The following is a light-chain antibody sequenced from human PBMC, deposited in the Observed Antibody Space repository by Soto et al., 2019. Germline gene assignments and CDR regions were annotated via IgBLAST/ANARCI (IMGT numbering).Light chain of an antibody. Sequence: IQLTPSPSSLSASVGDRVTITCRASQAIRTALGWYQQKPGKVPKLLIYAASTLQSGVPSRFSGSRSGPDFTLTISSLQPEDFATYYCQQSYSSPPTFGQGTKVDIK. V-gene: IGKV1-39*01. CDR3: QQSYSSPPT. CDR2: AAS. J-gene: IGKJ1*01. CDR1: QAIRTA.